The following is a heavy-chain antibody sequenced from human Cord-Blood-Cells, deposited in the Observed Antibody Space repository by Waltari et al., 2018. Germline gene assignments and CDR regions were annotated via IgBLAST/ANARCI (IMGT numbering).Heavy chain of an antibody. V-gene: IGHV3-30-3*01. Sequence: QLRLVVIGGGVVQPVRYLRLSCAAFGFSSGSFVMNCDRQALAKGLEWVAVISYDGSNKYYADSVKGRFTISRDNSKNTLYLQMNSLRAEDTAVYYCARDIVVPSYYYGMDVWGQGTTVTVSS. CDR2: ISYDGSNK. CDR1: GFSSGSFV. D-gene: IGHD2-15*01. J-gene: IGHJ6*02. CDR3: ARDIVVPSYYYGMDV.